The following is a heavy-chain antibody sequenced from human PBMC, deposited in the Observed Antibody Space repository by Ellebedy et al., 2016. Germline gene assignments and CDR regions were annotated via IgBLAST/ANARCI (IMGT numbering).Heavy chain of an antibody. J-gene: IGHJ4*02. Sequence: SETLSLTFAVYGGSFSGYYWSWIRQPPGKGLEWIGEINHSGSTNYNPSLKSRVTISVDTSKNQFSLKLSSVTAADTAVYYCARGLPPPIAVAGHHGMDYFDYWGQGTLVTVSS. CDR1: GGSFSGYY. CDR2: INHSGST. D-gene: IGHD6-19*01. CDR3: ARGLPPPIAVAGHHGMDYFDY. V-gene: IGHV4-34*01.